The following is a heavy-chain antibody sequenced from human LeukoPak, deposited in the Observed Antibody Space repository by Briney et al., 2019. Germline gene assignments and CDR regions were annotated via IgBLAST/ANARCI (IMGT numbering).Heavy chain of an antibody. Sequence: GGSLRLSCAASGFTVSTNEMTWVRQAPGKGLEWVSSISGDSTYHAESRKGRFTISRDNSKNTLYLQMNSLRAEDTAVYYCAKSRGVAGFDYWGQGTLVTVSS. CDR2: ISGDST. V-gene: IGHV3-38-3*01. J-gene: IGHJ4*02. D-gene: IGHD6-19*01. CDR1: GFTVSTNE. CDR3: AKSRGVAGFDY.